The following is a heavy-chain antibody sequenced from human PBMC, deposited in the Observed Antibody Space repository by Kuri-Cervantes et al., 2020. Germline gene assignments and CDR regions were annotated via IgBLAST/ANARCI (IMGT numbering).Heavy chain of an antibody. J-gene: IGHJ4*02. CDR3: ARREIAAAGAFDY. V-gene: IGHV4-39*01. Sequence: SETLSPTCTVSGGSIISKDYYWGWIRQPPEGVLEWIGSIFYSGNTYYTPSLKSRVTISLDTSKNQFSLKLTSMAAADTAVYYCARREIAAAGAFDYWGQGTLVTVSS. CDR1: GGSIISKDYY. D-gene: IGHD6-13*01. CDR2: IFYSGNT.